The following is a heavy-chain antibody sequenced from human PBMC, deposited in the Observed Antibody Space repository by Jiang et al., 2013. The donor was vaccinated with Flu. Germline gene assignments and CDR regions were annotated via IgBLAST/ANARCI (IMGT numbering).Heavy chain of an antibody. V-gene: IGHV1-46*01. CDR2: INPGGYTT. D-gene: IGHD4-23*01. J-gene: IGHJ2*01. CDR3: ARGEDGAISASSYFDV. Sequence: VQLVESGAELKKPGASVSVSCKASGFIFSTHYMHWVRQAPGQGLEWMGIINPGGYTTTYAQKFQGRFTISRDTSTSIVYMELSSLTSEDTAVYYCARGEDGAISASSYFDVWG. CDR1: GFIFSTHY.